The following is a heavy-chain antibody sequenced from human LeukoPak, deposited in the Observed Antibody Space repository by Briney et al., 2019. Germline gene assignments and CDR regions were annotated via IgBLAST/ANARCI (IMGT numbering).Heavy chain of an antibody. CDR3: AREHFYYDSSGHEINAFDI. D-gene: IGHD3-22*01. CDR1: GGSFSGYY. J-gene: IGHJ3*02. CDR2: INHSGST. Sequence: SETLSLTCAVYGGSFSGYYWSWIRQPPGKGLEWIGEINHSGSTNYNPSLKSRVTISVDTSKNQFSLKLSSVTAADTAVYYCAREHFYYDSSGHEINAFDIWGQGTMVTVSS. V-gene: IGHV4-34*01.